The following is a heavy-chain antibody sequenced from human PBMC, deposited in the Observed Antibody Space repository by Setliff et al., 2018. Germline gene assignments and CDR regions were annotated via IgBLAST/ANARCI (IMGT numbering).Heavy chain of an antibody. CDR2: IYYSGST. J-gene: IGHJ4*02. Sequence: LSLTCTVSGGSISSGGYYWSWIRQHPGKGLEWIGYIYYSGSTNYNPSLKSRVTISADTSKNQFSLKLSSVTAADTAVYYCAMTGDRGYSGYERWGQGTLVTVSS. D-gene: IGHD5-12*01. CDR1: GGSISSGGYY. CDR3: AMTGDRGYSGYER. V-gene: IGHV4-31*03.